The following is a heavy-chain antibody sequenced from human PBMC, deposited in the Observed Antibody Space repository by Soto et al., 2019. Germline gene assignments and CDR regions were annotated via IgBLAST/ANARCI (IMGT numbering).Heavy chain of an antibody. V-gene: IGHV1-2*04. CDR1: GYTFTGYY. Sequence: ASVRVSCKASGYTFTGYYMHWVRQAPGQGLEWMGWINPNSGSTNYAQKFQGWVTMTRDTSISTAYKELSRLRSDDTAVYYCAREIAVAGPGYYYYMDVWGKGTTVTVSS. CDR2: INPNSGST. D-gene: IGHD6-19*01. CDR3: AREIAVAGPGYYYYMDV. J-gene: IGHJ6*03.